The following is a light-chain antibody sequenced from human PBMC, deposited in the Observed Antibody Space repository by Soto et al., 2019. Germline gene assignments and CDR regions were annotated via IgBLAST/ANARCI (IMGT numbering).Light chain of an antibody. CDR1: QSVNDKY. Sequence: EIVLTRSPGTLSLSPGERATLSCRASQSVNDKYLAWYQQKRGQAPRLLIYGASSRATGVPDRFSGSGSGTDFTLTISRLEPEDFALYYCQQSPRTFGQGTKVEIK. CDR2: GAS. J-gene: IGKJ1*01. V-gene: IGKV3-20*01. CDR3: QQSPRT.